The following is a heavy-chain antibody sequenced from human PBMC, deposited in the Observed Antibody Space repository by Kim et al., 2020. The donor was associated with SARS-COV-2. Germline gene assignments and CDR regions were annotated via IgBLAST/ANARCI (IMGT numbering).Heavy chain of an antibody. CDR3: AGDPLKNPVPLGYYYYYGMDV. V-gene: IGHV4-31*03. Sequence: SETLSLTCTVSGGSISSGGYYWSWIRQHPGKGLEWIGYLYYSGSTYYNPSLKSRVTKSVDTSKNQFSLKLSSVTAADTAVYYCAGDPLKNPVPLGYYYYYGMDVWGQGTTVTVSS. J-gene: IGHJ6*02. CDR1: GGSISSGGYY. CDR2: LYYSGST.